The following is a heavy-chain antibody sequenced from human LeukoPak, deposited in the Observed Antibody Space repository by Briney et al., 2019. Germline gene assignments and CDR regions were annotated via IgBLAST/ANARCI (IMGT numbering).Heavy chain of an antibody. J-gene: IGHJ4*02. D-gene: IGHD6-6*01. CDR1: GFTFDDYA. V-gene: IGHV3-9*03. Sequence: PGRSLRLSCAASGFTFDDYAMHWVRQAPGKGLEWVSGISRNSGSIGYADSVKGRFTISRDNAKNSLYLQMNSLRAEDMALYYCAKDMRPYSSSLLDYWGQGTLVTVSS. CDR3: AKDMRPYSSSLLDY. CDR2: ISRNSGSI.